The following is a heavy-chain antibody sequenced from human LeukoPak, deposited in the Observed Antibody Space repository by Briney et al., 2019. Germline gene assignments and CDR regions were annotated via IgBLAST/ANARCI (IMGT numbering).Heavy chain of an antibody. D-gene: IGHD6-13*01. J-gene: IGHJ6*02. CDR2: TYYRSKWYN. CDR1: GDSVSSNSAT. CDR3: ARRKAATFGMDV. Sequence: SQTLSLTCAISGDSVSSNSATWHWIRQSPSRGLEWLGRTYYRSKWYNDYAVSMKSRITINPDTSKNQFSLQLNSVTPEDTAVYYCARRKAATFGMDVWGQGTTVTVSS. V-gene: IGHV6-1*01.